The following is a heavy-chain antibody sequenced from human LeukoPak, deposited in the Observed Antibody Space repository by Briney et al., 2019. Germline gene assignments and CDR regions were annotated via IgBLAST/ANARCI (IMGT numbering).Heavy chain of an antibody. J-gene: IGHJ4*02. D-gene: IGHD3-22*01. V-gene: IGHV3-23*01. CDR1: GFTFSGYA. CDR3: AKDPYYYDSSEDPFDY. Sequence: GGSLRLSCAASGFTFSGYAMSWVRQAPGKGLEWVSAISGSGGSTYYADSVKGRFTISRDNSKNTLYLQMNSLRAEDTAVYYCAKDPYYYDSSEDPFDYWGQGTLVTVSS. CDR2: ISGSGGST.